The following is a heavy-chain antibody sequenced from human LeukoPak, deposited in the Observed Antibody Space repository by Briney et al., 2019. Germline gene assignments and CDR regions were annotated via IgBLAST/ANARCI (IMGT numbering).Heavy chain of an antibody. J-gene: IGHJ6*02. D-gene: IGHD6-19*01. V-gene: IGHV1-2*06. CDR2: INPNSGGT. CDR1: GYTFTSYG. Sequence: ASVKVSCKASGYTFTSYGISWVRQAPGQGLEWMGRINPNSGGTNYAQKFQGRVTMTRDTSISTAYMELSRLRSDDTAVYYCARDSSSGWYGFYYYGMDVWGQGTTVTVSS. CDR3: ARDSSSGWYGFYYYGMDV.